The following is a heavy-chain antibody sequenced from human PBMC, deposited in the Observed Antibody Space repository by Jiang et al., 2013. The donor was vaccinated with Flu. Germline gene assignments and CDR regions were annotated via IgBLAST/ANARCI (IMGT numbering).Heavy chain of an antibody. J-gene: IGHJ6*02. D-gene: IGHD6-6*01. V-gene: IGHV3-30*18. CDR2: ISYDGSNK. CDR1: GFTFSSYG. CDR3: AKDGLDSSSKSYYYGMDV. Sequence: QLLESGGGVVQPGRSLRLSCAASGFTFSSYGMHWVRQAPGKGLEWVAVISYDGSNKYYADSVKGRFTISRDNSKDTLYLQMNSLRAEDTAVYYCAKDGLDSSSKSYYYGMDVWGQGTTVTVSS.